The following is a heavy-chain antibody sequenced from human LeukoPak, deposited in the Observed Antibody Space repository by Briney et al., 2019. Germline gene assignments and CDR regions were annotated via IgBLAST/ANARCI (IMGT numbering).Heavy chain of an antibody. CDR1: GFTFSSYW. CDR3: ARSEGYSGYDPYYFDH. CDR2: IKQDGSEK. V-gene: IGHV3-7*01. J-gene: IGHJ4*02. Sequence: GGSLRLSCAASGFTFSSYWMSWVRQAPGKGLEWVANIKQDGSEKYYVDSVKGRFTISRDNAKNSLYLQMNSLRAEDTAVYYCARSEGYSGYDPYYFDHWGQGTLVTVSS. D-gene: IGHD5-12*01.